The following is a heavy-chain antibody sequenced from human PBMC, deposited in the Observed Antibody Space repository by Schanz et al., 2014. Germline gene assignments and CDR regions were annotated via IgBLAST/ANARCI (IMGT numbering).Heavy chain of an antibody. CDR3: ARDGDFDY. J-gene: IGHJ4*02. CDR2: ISSSSSYT. V-gene: IGHV3-11*06. CDR1: GLTFSDYY. Sequence: QVHLVESGGGVVQPGRSLRLSCAASGLTFSDYYMSWIRQAPGKGLEWVSYISSSSSYTNYADSVKGRFTISRDNSKNTLLLQMSSLRAEDTAVYYCARDGDFDYWGQGTLVTVSS.